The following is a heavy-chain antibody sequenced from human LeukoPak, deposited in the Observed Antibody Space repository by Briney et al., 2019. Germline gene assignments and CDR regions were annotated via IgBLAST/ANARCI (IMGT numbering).Heavy chain of an antibody. D-gene: IGHD1-7*01. J-gene: IGHJ6*02. CDR3: ARAYLELRAAYYYGMDV. Sequence: SETLSLTCTVSGGSISSGDYYCGWIRQHPGKGLEWIGYIYYSGSTYYNPSLMSRATISLDTSKKQFSLKLSSVTAADTAVYYCARAYLELRAAYYYGMDVWGQGTTVTVSS. CDR1: GGSISSGDYY. V-gene: IGHV4-31*03. CDR2: IYYSGST.